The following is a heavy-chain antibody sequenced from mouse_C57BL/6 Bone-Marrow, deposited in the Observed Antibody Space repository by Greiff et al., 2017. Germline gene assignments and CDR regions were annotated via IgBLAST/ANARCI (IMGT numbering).Heavy chain of an antibody. V-gene: IGHV1-50*01. CDR3: ARSDDYDGFAY. D-gene: IGHD2-4*01. Sequence: QVQLQQPGAELVKPGASVKLSCTASGYTFTSYWMPWVQQRPGQGLEWIGEIDPSDSYTNYNQKFKGKATLTVDTSSSTAYMQLSSLTSEDAAVYYCARSDDYDGFAYWGQGTLVTVSA. J-gene: IGHJ3*01. CDR2: IDPSDSYT. CDR1: GYTFTSYW.